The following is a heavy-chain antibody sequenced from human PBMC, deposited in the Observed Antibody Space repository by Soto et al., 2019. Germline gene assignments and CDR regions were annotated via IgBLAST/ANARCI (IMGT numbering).Heavy chain of an antibody. Sequence: SVKVSCKASGGTFSSYAISWVRQAPGQGLEWMGGIIPIFGTANYAQKFQGRVTITADESTSTAYMELSSLRSEDTAVYYCARVPARGLNWFDPWGQGTLVTVSS. D-gene: IGHD6-6*01. CDR2: IIPIFGTA. V-gene: IGHV1-69*13. CDR1: GGTFSSYA. CDR3: ARVPARGLNWFDP. J-gene: IGHJ5*02.